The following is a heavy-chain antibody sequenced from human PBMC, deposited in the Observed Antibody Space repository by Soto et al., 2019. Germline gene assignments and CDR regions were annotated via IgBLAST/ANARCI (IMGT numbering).Heavy chain of an antibody. CDR3: ARQGGIAAAKYGMDV. V-gene: IGHV5-51*01. CDR1: GYSFTSYW. J-gene: IGHJ6*02. Sequence: PGEALKISRKGSGYSFTSYWIGWVRQMPGKGLEWMGIIYPGDSDTRYSPSFQGQVTISADKSISTAYLQWSSLKASDTAMYYCARQGGIAAAKYGMDVWGQGTTVTVSS. D-gene: IGHD6-13*01. CDR2: IYPGDSDT.